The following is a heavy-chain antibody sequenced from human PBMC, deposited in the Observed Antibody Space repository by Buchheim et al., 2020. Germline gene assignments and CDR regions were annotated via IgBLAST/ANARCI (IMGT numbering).Heavy chain of an antibody. V-gene: IGHV3-30*18. D-gene: IGHD6-19*01. CDR3: AKEAKGQWRTIDY. CDR1: GFTFSSYG. Sequence: QVQLVESGGGVVQPGRSLRLSCAASGFTFSSYGMHWVRQAPGKGLEWVAVISYDGSNKYYADSVKGRFTISRDNSKNTLYLQMNSLRAEDTAVYYCAKEAKGQWRTIDYWGQGTL. CDR2: ISYDGSNK. J-gene: IGHJ4*02.